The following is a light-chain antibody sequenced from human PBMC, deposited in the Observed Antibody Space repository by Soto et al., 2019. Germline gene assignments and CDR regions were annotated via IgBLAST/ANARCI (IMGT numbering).Light chain of an antibody. J-gene: IGKJ2*01. V-gene: IGKV3-20*01. CDR3: QQFDSSLVYT. Sequence: EIVLTQSPGTLSLSPGERVTLSCRASQNVSSNFLAWYQQKPGQAPRLLIYGASHRATGIPDRFSGSGSGTDFTLTISRLESDDFSVYYCQQFDSSLVYTFGQGTKLEIK. CDR2: GAS. CDR1: QNVSSNF.